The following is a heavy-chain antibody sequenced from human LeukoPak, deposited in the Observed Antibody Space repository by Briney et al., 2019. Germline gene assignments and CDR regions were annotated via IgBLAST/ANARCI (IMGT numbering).Heavy chain of an antibody. Sequence: QTGGSLRLSCAASGFTFSSYGMHWVRQAPGKGLEWVAVISYDGSNKYYADSVKGRFTISRDNSKNTLYLQMNSLRAEDTAVYYCAKVVREWLPAYYFDYWGQGTLVTVSS. V-gene: IGHV3-30*18. CDR3: AKVVREWLPAYYFDY. D-gene: IGHD6-19*01. CDR2: ISYDGSNK. CDR1: GFTFSSYG. J-gene: IGHJ4*02.